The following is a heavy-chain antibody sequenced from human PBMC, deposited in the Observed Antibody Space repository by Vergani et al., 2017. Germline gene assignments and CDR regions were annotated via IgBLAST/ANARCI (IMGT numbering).Heavy chain of an antibody. D-gene: IGHD7-27*01. J-gene: IGHJ6*02. CDR2: IIPILGIA. CDR1: GGTFSSYT. Sequence: QVQLVQSGAEVKKPGSSVKVSCKASGGTFSSYTISWVRQAPGQGLEWMGRIIPILGIANYAQKFQGRVTITADKSTSTAYMELSSLRSEDTAVYYCARDDGGRWGQLGTLDYYYYGMDVWGQGTTVTVSS. CDR3: ARDDGGRWGQLGTLDYYYYGMDV. V-gene: IGHV1-69*08.